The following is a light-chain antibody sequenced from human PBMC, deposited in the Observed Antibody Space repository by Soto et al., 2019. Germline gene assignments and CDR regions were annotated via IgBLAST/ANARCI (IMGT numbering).Light chain of an antibody. V-gene: IGLV2-8*01. CDR3: TSYAGSNNFCV. Sequence: QSVLTQPPSASGSPGQSVTISCIGTSSDVGDYDYVSWYQQHPGKAPKLIIYEVSKRPSGVPDRFSGSKSGNTASLTVSGLQAEDEADYSCTSYAGSNNFCVFGTGTKVTVL. J-gene: IGLJ1*01. CDR1: SSDVGDYDY. CDR2: EVS.